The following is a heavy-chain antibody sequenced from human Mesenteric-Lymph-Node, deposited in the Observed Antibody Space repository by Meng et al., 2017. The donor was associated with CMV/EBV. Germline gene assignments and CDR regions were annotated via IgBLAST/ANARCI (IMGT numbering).Heavy chain of an antibody. Sequence: GESLKISCAASGFTFSTYAMSWVRQAPGRGLDWVSAISGSGGSTYYEDSVKGRFTISRDNSKNTLYLQMNSLRTEDTAVYYCAKFRSNSIAAATNYWGQGTLVTVSS. CDR1: GFTFSTYA. J-gene: IGHJ4*02. CDR2: ISGSGGST. CDR3: AKFRSNSIAAATNY. V-gene: IGHV3-23*01. D-gene: IGHD6-13*01.